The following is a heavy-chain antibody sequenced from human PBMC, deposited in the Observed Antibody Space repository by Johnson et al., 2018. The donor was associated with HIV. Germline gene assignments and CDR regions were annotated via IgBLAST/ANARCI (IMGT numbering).Heavy chain of an antibody. Sequence: QVQLVESGGGLVQPGGSLRLSCAASGFAFSDYYMAWIRQAPGKGLEWVSFISSGSHSIYYADSVKGRFTVSRDNSKNSLYLQMNSLRTEDTAVYYCASGTCEEPHSFDMWGQGTMVTVSS. J-gene: IGHJ3*02. D-gene: IGHD1-1*01. CDR3: ASGTCEEPHSFDM. CDR1: GFAFSDYY. CDR2: ISSGSHSI. V-gene: IGHV3-11*04.